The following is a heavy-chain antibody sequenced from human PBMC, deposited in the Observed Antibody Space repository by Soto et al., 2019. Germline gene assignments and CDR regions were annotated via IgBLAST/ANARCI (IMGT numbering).Heavy chain of an antibody. CDR3: TTWRQLVQEYYYYGMDV. CDR2: IKSETDGGTT. Sequence: EVPLVESGGGWVQPGGSLRLSCAVSGLSFRSAWMNWVRQAPGKGLEWVGRIKSETDGGTTDYAAPVKGKFTISRDDSKNTLYLQIHSLRIEDTAVYYCTTWRQLVQEYYYYGMDVWGQGTTVTVSS. V-gene: IGHV3-15*07. J-gene: IGHJ6*02. CDR1: GLSFRSAW. D-gene: IGHD6-13*01.